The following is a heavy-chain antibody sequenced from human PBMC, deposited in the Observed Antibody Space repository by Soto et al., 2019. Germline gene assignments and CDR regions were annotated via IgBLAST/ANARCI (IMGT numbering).Heavy chain of an antibody. D-gene: IGHD3-10*01. CDR3: AREVQVHTPAWVY. CDR2: ISPMFGAA. Sequence: QVQLVQSGAEMKKPGSSVKVSCQSSGGTFNTYAMNWVRQAPGQGTEWMGDISPMFGAANYAPKFQGRVTSTADESTGTSHMQLSSLPPEDTALYFCAREVQVHTPAWVYWGQGTLVTVSS. J-gene: IGHJ4*02. V-gene: IGHV1-69*19. CDR1: GGTFNTYA.